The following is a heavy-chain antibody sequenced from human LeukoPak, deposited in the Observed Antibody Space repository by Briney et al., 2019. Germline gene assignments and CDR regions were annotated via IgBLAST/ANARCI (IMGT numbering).Heavy chain of an antibody. CDR2: MNPNSGNT. J-gene: IGHJ5*02. Sequence: ASVKVSCKASGYTFTSYDINWVRQATGQGLEWMVWMNPNSGNTGYAQKLQGRVTMTRNTSISTAYMELSSLRSEDTAVYYCARGNQYYDFWSGYYSSWCWFDPWGQGTLVTVSS. V-gene: IGHV1-8*01. CDR3: ARGNQYYDFWSGYYSSWCWFDP. CDR1: GYTFTSYD. D-gene: IGHD3-3*01.